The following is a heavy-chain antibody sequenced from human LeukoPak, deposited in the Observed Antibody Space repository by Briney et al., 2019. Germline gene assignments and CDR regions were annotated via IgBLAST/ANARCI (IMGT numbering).Heavy chain of an antibody. CDR1: GDSTNGYY. CDR3: ARLASSSTVTTDYYYMDV. Sequence: PSETLSLTCTVSGDSTNGYYWSWIRQTPGKGLEWIGFIWYIGSTNYNPSLKSRVTVSLDTSKRQFSLKLGSVTAADTAVYYCARLASSSTVTTDYYYMDVWGKGTTVIVSS. J-gene: IGHJ6*03. CDR2: IWYIGST. V-gene: IGHV4-59*01. D-gene: IGHD4-17*01.